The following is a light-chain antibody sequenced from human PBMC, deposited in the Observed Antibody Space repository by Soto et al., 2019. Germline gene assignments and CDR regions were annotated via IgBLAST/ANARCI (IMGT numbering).Light chain of an antibody. V-gene: IGKV3-15*01. J-gene: IGKJ2*01. CDR2: GAS. CDR3: QQSNKWPYT. Sequence: IVMTQSPATLSVSPGERATLSCRASQSVSSNLAWYQHKPGQAPRPLFYGASTRAAGIPARFSGGGSGTDFTLTISGLQSEDFAVYYCQQSNKWPYTFGQGTKLEIK. CDR1: QSVSSN.